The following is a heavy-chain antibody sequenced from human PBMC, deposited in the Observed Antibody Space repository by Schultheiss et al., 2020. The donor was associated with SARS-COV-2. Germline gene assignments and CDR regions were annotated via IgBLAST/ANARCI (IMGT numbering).Heavy chain of an antibody. V-gene: IGHV3-30*18. CDR2: ILYDGRSE. J-gene: IGHJ6*02. CDR1: GFSFSNYG. Sequence: GGSLRLSCAASGFSFSNYGMHWVRQAPGKGLEWVGMILYDGRSEYYADSVKGRFTISRDNSNSILYLQMSSLRVEDTAIYYCAKEVNHYYYFAMDVWGQGTTVTVSS. CDR3: AKEVNHYYYFAMDV.